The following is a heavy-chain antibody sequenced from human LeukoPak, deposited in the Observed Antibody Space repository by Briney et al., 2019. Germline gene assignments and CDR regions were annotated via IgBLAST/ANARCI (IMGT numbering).Heavy chain of an antibody. CDR1: GFTFSSYA. J-gene: IGHJ5*02. CDR3: ASIGYCSGGSCVIRWFDP. D-gene: IGHD2-15*01. CDR2: ISGSGGST. Sequence: PGGSLRLSCAASGFTFSSYAMNWVRQAPGKGLEWVSAISGSGGSTYYADSVKGRFTISRDNSKNTLYLQMNSLRAEDTAVYYCASIGYCSGGSCVIRWFDPWGQGTLVTVSS. V-gene: IGHV3-23*01.